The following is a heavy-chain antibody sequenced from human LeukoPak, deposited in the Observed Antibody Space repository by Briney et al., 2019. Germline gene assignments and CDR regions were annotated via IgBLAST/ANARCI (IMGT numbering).Heavy chain of an antibody. Sequence: GGSLRLSCAASGFTFSSYAMSWVRQAPGKGLEWVSAISGSGGSTYYADSVKGRFTISKDNSKNTLYLQMNSLRAEDTAVYYCAKGPDWGPGPRSYYYDGMYVWGQGTTVTVSS. CDR1: GFTFSSYA. CDR2: ISGSGGST. CDR3: AKGPDWGPGPRSYYYDGMYV. J-gene: IGHJ6*02. D-gene: IGHD3-9*01. V-gene: IGHV3-23*01.